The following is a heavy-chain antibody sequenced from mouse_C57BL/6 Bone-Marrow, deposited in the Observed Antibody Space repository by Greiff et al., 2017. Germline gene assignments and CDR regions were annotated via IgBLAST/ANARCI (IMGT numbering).Heavy chain of an antibody. J-gene: IGHJ4*01. Sequence: QVQLQQPGAELVKPGASVKLSCKASGYTFTSYWMHWVKQRPGQGLEWIGMIHPNSGSTNYNEKFKSKATLTVDKSSSTAYLQLSILTSEDSAVYYCASLMDYWGQGTSVTVSS. CDR3: ASLMDY. V-gene: IGHV1-64*01. CDR1: GYTFTSYW. CDR2: IHPNSGST.